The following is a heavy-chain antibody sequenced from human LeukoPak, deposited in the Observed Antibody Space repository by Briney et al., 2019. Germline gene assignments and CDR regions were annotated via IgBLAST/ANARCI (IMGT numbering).Heavy chain of an antibody. CDR2: IYSGGST. CDR3: ARADGALDY. V-gene: IGHV3-66*01. D-gene: IGHD3-16*01. J-gene: IGHJ4*02. CDR1: GFTFSIYW. Sequence: GGSLRLSCAASGFTFSIYWMNWVRQAPGEGLEWVSVIYSGGSTYYADSVKDRFTISRDNSNNTLYLQMNSLRAEDTAVYYCARADGALDYWGPGTLVTVSS.